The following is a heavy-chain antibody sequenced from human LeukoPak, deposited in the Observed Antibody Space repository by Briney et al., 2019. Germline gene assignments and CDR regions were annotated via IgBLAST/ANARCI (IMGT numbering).Heavy chain of an antibody. CDR3: VGYATGSYKVDY. V-gene: IGHV3-64D*06. CDR2: ISSNGGTT. J-gene: IGHJ4*02. CDR1: RFTFNTYA. D-gene: IGHD3-10*01. Sequence: GGSLRLSCSAPRFTFNTYAMHWVRQAPGKGLEYVSAISSNGGTTNYADSVRGRFTISRDNSKNTLYLQLSALRAEDTALYYCVGYATGSYKVDYWGQGTLVIVSS.